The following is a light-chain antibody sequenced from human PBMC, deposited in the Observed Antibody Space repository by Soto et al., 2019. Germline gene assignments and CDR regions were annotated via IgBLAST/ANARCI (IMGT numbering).Light chain of an antibody. Sequence: QSALTQPASVSGSPGQSITISCTGTSSDVGGYNFVSWYQHHPGKAPKLMISEVSNRPSGVSNRFSGSKSGNTDSLTISGLQAEDEADYYCSSYTSSTTPVFGGGTKVTVL. CDR1: SSDVGGYNF. CDR2: EVS. V-gene: IGLV2-14*01. CDR3: SSYTSSTTPV. J-gene: IGLJ2*01.